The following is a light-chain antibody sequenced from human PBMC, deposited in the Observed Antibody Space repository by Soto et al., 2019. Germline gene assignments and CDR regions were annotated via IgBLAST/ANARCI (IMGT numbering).Light chain of an antibody. CDR3: QQANSFPLT. J-gene: IGKJ4*01. CDR2: DAS. Sequence: DIQMTQAPSSVSDSVGDRLTITCRASQGISSWLAWYQQKPEKAPXLVIYDASSLQSGVPSRFSGSGSGTALTLTISSLQPEDLATSYCQQANSFPLTFGGGTKV. V-gene: IGKV1-12*01. CDR1: QGISSW.